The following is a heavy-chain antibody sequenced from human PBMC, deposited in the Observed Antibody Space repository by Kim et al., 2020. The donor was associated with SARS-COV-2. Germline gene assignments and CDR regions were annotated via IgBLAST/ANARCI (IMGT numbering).Heavy chain of an antibody. Sequence: GGSLRLSCAASGFTFSSYYMNWVRQAPGKGLEWVSVINSSSSTYYSEAVEGRLIISTDNTNNTSYLQLNSMRGADTAADYCAGAVSSYDLPCYFDYWGQG. CDR3: AGAVSSYDLPCYFDY. D-gene: IGHD3-3*01. V-gene: IGHV3-66*01. CDR1: GFTFSSYY. CDR2: INSSSST. J-gene: IGHJ4*02.